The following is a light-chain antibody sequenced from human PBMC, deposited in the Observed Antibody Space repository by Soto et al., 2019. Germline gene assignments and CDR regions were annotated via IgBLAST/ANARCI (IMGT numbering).Light chain of an antibody. Sequence: QSVLTQPPSVSGAPGQRVTISCTGSSSNIGAGYDVHWYQQVPGTAPKLLIYANKNRPAGVPGRFSASKSGTSASLAITGLQAEDEADYYCQSYDTSPSGYVFGTGTKVTVL. CDR1: SSNIGAGYD. CDR3: QSYDTSPSGYV. V-gene: IGLV1-40*01. J-gene: IGLJ1*01. CDR2: ANK.